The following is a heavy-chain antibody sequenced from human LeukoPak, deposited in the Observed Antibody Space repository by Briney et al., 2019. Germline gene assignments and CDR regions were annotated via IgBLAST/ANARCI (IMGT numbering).Heavy chain of an antibody. CDR2: IRTRSSYI. Sequence: PGGSLRLSCEASGLTFSTYSMNWVRQAPGKGLEWVSSIRTRSSYIYYADSVMGRFTISRDNAKNSVYLQMNSLGAEDTAVYYCAKDPGHYFDYWGQGTLVTVSS. D-gene: IGHD7-27*01. CDR3: AKDPGHYFDY. CDR1: GLTFSTYS. J-gene: IGHJ4*02. V-gene: IGHV3-21*04.